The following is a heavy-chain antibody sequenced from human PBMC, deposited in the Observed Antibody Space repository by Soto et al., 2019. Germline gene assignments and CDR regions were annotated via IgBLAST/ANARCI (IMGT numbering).Heavy chain of an antibody. J-gene: IGHJ4*02. CDR2: ISGSGGST. Sequence: GGSLRLSCAASGFTFSSYAMSWVRQAPGKGLEWVSAISGSGGSTYYADSVKGRFTISRDNSKNTLYLQMNSLRAEDTAVYYCAKAYNTGIAVAGTIDYWGQGTLVTVSS. CDR3: AKAYNTGIAVAGTIDY. D-gene: IGHD6-19*01. CDR1: GFTFSSYA. V-gene: IGHV3-23*01.